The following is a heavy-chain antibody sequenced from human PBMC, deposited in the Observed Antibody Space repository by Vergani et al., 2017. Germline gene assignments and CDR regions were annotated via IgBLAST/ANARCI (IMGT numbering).Heavy chain of an antibody. D-gene: IGHD3-9*01. Sequence: DVHLAESGGGFFQPGGSLRLSCSASVFSFNSYWMHWVRQVPGKGLLWVSRIKSEGSITAYADSVKGRFTISRDNAQNTLYLQMNSLRVEDTGVYYCARARCIETCYMSNWLDSWGQGTLVTVSS. CDR1: VFSFNSYW. J-gene: IGHJ5*01. V-gene: IGHV3-74*03. CDR2: IKSEGSIT. CDR3: ARARCIETCYMSNWLDS.